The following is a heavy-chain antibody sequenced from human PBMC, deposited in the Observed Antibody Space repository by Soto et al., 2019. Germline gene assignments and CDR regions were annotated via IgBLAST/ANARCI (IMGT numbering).Heavy chain of an antibody. V-gene: IGHV3-23*01. Sequence: EVQLLESGGGLVQPGGSLRLSCAASGFTFSSYAMSWVRQAPGKGLEWVSAISGSGGSTYYADSVKGRFTISRDNSKNTLYLQMNSLRAEDTAVYYCAKDDGGYYYDSSGYYGDYWGQGTLVTVSS. J-gene: IGHJ4*02. D-gene: IGHD3-22*01. CDR3: AKDDGGYYYDSSGYYGDY. CDR2: ISGSGGST. CDR1: GFTFSSYA.